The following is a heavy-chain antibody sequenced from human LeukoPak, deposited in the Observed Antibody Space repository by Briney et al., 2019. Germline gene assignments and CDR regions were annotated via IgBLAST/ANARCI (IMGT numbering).Heavy chain of an antibody. Sequence: GEPLTLSCAASGFTFSSNWMQWVRQGPGKGLVWVSRINPDASRTDYAEAVKGRFTISRDNAKNTLSLEMNSLGDEDTAVYYCSRDFNGRNDFWGQGTLVTVSS. CDR1: GFTFSSNW. CDR2: INPDASRT. D-gene: IGHD1-14*01. V-gene: IGHV3-74*01. CDR3: SRDFNGRNDF. J-gene: IGHJ4*02.